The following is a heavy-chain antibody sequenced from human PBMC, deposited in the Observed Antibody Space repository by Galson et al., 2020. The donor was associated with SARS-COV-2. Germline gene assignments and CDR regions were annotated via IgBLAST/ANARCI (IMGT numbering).Heavy chain of an antibody. CDR2: INHSGST. CDR3: ARPNGGYCSGGTGYRGRFDY. Sequence: SETLSLTCAVYGGSFSGYYWSWIRQPPGKGLEWIGEINHSGSTNYNPSLKSRVTISVDTSKNQFSLKLSSVTAADTAVYYCARPNGGYCSGGTGYRGRFDYGGQGTLVTVSS. D-gene: IGHD2-15*01. V-gene: IGHV4-34*01. J-gene: IGHJ4*02. CDR1: GGSFSGYY.